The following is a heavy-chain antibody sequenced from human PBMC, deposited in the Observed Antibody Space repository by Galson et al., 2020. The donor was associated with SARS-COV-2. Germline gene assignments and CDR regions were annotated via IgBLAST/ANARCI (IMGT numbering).Heavy chain of an antibody. D-gene: IGHD6-13*01. CDR2: IYHSGST. J-gene: IGHJ4*01. Sequence: SETLSLTCAVSGGSISSSNWWSWVRQSPGKGLEWIGEIYHSGSTHYNPSLKSRVTISLDKSKNQFSLRVNSVTAADTAVYYCARTALTAASIYYFDYWGRGTLVSVSS. CDR3: ARTALTAASIYYFDY. CDR1: GGSISSSNW. V-gene: IGHV4-4*02.